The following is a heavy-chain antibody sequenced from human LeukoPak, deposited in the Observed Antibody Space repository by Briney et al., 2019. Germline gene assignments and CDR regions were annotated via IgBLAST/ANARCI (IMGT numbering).Heavy chain of an antibody. CDR1: GFTFSSYG. D-gene: IGHD5-12*01. V-gene: IGHV3-23*01. J-gene: IGHJ4*02. Sequence: GGSLRLSCAASGFTFSSYGMSWVRQAPGKGLEWVSAISGSGGSTYYADSVKGRFTISRDNSKNTLYLQMNSLRAEDTAVYYCANGGSGYDFSYWGQGTLVTVSS. CDR3: ANGGSGYDFSY. CDR2: ISGSGGST.